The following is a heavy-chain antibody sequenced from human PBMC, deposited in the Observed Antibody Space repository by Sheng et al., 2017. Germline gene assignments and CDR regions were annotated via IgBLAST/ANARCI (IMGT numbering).Heavy chain of an antibody. CDR2: INHSGST. J-gene: IGHJ6*01. Sequence: QVQLQQWGAGLLKPSETLSLTCAVYGGSFSGYYWSWIRQPPGKGLEWIGEINHSGSTNYNPSLKSRVTISVDTSKNQFSLKLSSVTAADTAVYYCARVSGRRYYGSGSGNYYYGMDVWGPRDHGHRLL. V-gene: IGHV4-34*01. D-gene: IGHD3-10*01. CDR1: GGSFSGYY. CDR3: ARVSGRRYYGSGSGNYYYGMDV.